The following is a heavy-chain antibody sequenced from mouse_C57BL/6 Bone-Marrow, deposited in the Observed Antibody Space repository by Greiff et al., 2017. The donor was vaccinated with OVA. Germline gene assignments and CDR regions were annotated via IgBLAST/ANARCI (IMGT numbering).Heavy chain of an antibody. CDR3: ARDQGYDYDELDY. V-gene: IGHV5-4*01. CDR2: ISDGGSYT. CDR1: GFTFSSYA. D-gene: IGHD2-4*01. J-gene: IGHJ2*01. Sequence: EVKLVESGGGLVKPGGSLKLSCAASGFTFSSYAMSWVRQTPEKRLEWVATISDGGSYTYYPDNVKGRFTISRDNAKNNLYLQMSHLTSEDTAMDYCARDQGYDYDELDYWGQGTTLTVSS.